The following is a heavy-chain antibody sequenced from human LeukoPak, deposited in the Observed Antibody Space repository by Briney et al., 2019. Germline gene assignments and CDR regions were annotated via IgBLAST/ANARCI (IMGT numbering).Heavy chain of an antibody. D-gene: IGHD3-10*01. Sequence: PGGSLRLSCAASGFSFSNYEMNWVRQAPGKGLEWVAVISYDGSNKYYADSVKGRFTISRDNSKNTLYLQMNSLRAEDTAVYYCAKGDYYYGSGSRIDYWGQGTLVTVSS. CDR2: ISYDGSNK. CDR1: GFSFSNYE. V-gene: IGHV3-30*04. J-gene: IGHJ4*02. CDR3: AKGDYYYGSGSRIDY.